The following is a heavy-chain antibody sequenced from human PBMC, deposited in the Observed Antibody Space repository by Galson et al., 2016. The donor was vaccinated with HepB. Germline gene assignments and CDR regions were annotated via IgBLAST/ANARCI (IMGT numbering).Heavy chain of an antibody. CDR3: STQTTGTVKDS. Sequence: SLRLSCAVSGLPLSDATMNWVRQAPGKGLEWVGRIKRDTEGGTSDYAAPVKGRFTISRDDSKNTLFLQMNSLKTDDTAVYYCSTQTTGTVKDSWGQGTLVTVPS. CDR2: IKRDTEGGTS. D-gene: IGHD4-17*01. J-gene: IGHJ4*02. V-gene: IGHV3-15*01. CDR1: GLPLSDAT.